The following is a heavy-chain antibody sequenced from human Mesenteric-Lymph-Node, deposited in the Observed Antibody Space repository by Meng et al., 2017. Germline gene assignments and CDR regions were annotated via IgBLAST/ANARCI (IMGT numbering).Heavy chain of an antibody. J-gene: IGHJ5*01. Sequence: GESLKISCAASGFTFDDYAMHWVRQAPGKGLEWVAVISYDGSNKYYADSVKGRFTISRDNSKNTLYLQMNSLRAEDTAVYYCARGDYGDYAAEFDPWGQGTLVTVSS. D-gene: IGHD4-17*01. CDR2: ISYDGSNK. CDR3: ARGDYGDYAAEFDP. CDR1: GFTFDDYA. V-gene: IGHV3-30*01.